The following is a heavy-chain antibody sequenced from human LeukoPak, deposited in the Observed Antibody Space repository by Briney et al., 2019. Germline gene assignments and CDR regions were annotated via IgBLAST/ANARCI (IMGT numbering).Heavy chain of an antibody. Sequence: GGSLRLSCAASGFTFSSYSMNWVRQAPGKGLEWVSLISWDGGSTYYADSVKGRFTISRDNSKNSLYLQMNSLSTEDTALYYCAKSSGYYNYFDYWGQGTLVTVSS. CDR2: ISWDGGST. CDR1: GFTFSSYS. D-gene: IGHD3-22*01. CDR3: AKSSGYYNYFDY. V-gene: IGHV3-43*01. J-gene: IGHJ4*02.